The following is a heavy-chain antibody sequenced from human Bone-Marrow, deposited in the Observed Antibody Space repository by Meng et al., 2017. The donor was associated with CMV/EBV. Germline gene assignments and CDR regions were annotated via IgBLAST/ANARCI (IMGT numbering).Heavy chain of an antibody. CDR1: GFTFSSYS. CDR2: ISSSSSYI. CDR3: AREREAAPFSTSCSY. Sequence: GESLKISCAASGFTFSSYSMNWVRQAPGKGLEWVSSISSSSSYIYYADSVKGRFTISRDNAKNSLYLQMNSLRAEDTAVYYCAREREAAPFSTSCSYWGQGTLVTVPS. V-gene: IGHV3-21*01. J-gene: IGHJ4*02. D-gene: IGHD2-2*01.